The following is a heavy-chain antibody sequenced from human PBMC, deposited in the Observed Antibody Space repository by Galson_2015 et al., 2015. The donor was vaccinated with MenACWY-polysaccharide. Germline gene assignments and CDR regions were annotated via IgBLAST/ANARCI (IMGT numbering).Heavy chain of an antibody. Sequence: SISSGSHYWSWFRQYPGKSLAWIAYIYYNGRGNYNPSLRSRVTISVDMSKNQFSLNLNSVTAADTAVYFCAGIPATETSFGWFDPWGQGTLVTVSS. CDR1: SISSGSHY. V-gene: IGHV4-31*02. J-gene: IGHJ5*02. CDR3: AGIPATETSFGWFDP. D-gene: IGHD4-17*01. CDR2: IYYNGRG.